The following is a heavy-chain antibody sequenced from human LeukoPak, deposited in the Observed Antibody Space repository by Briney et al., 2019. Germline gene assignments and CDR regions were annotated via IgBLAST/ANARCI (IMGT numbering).Heavy chain of an antibody. CDR3: TSPTVTTSLAAFDI. J-gene: IGHJ3*02. Sequence: GGSLRLSCAASGFTFSNAWMSWVRQAPGKGLEWVGRIKSKTDGGTTDYAAPVKGRFTISRDDSKNTLYLQMNSLKTEDTAVYYCTSPTVTTSLAAFDIWGQGTMVTVSS. D-gene: IGHD4-17*01. CDR2: IKSKTDGGTT. V-gene: IGHV3-15*01. CDR1: GFTFSNAW.